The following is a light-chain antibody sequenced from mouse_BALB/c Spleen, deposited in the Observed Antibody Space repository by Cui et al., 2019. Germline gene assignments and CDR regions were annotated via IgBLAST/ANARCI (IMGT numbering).Light chain of an antibody. J-gene: IGKJ5*01. CDR1: QSIGTS. CDR3: QQSNSWPTLT. CDR2: YAS. V-gene: IGKV5-48*01. Sequence: TVLTQSPSILSVSPGERVSFSCRASQSIGTSIHWYQQRTNGSPRLLIKYASESISGIPSRFSGSESGTDFTLSINSVESEDIADYYCQQSNSWPTLTFGAGTKLELK.